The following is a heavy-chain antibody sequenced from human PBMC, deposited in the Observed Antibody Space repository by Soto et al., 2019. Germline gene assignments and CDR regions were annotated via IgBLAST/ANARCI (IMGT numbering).Heavy chain of an antibody. CDR3: AKVALIVAGFDY. V-gene: IGHV3-48*01. Sequence: GGSLRLSCAASGFTFSSYHMDWVRQAPGKGLEWVSYISSASSAIYYADSVKGRFTISRDNSKNTLYLQMNSLRAEDTAVYYCAKVALIVAGFDYWGQGTLVTVSS. CDR1: GFTFSSYH. J-gene: IGHJ4*02. D-gene: IGHD2-15*01. CDR2: ISSASSAI.